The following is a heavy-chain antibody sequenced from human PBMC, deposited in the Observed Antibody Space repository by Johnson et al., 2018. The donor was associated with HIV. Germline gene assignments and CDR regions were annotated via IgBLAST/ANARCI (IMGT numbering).Heavy chain of an antibody. D-gene: IGHD3-10*01. V-gene: IGHV3-30*02. CDR2: IRSDGDIT. J-gene: IGHJ3*02. CDR1: GLTFRSSA. CDR3: AKDLNYGSGPVDI. Sequence: QMQLVESGGGLVQPGGSLRLSCAASGLTFRSSAMRWVRQAPGKGLEWVAFIRSDGDITYYVDSAKGRFTSSRDNSKNTLYLQMNSLRTEDTAMYYCAKDLNYGSGPVDIWGQGTMVTVSS.